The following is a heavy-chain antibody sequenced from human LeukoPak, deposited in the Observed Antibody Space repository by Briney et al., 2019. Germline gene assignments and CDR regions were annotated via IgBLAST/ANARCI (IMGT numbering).Heavy chain of an antibody. CDR1: GYSFTSYW. V-gene: IGHV5-51*01. Sequence: PGESLKISCKGSGYSFTSYWIGWVRQMPGKGLEWMGIIYPGDSDTRYSPSFQGQVTISADKSISTAYLQWSSLKASDTAMYYRARAIGHRSPSRYFDYWGQGTLVTVSS. CDR2: IYPGDSDT. D-gene: IGHD6-6*01. J-gene: IGHJ4*02. CDR3: ARAIGHRSPSRYFDY.